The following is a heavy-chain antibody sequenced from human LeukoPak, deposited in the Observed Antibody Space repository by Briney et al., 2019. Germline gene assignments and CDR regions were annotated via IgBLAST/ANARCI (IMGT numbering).Heavy chain of an antibody. J-gene: IGHJ6*02. CDR1: GGTFSSYA. CDR2: IIPIFGTA. Sequence: SVKVSCKASGGTFSSYAISWVRQAPGQGLEWMGGIIPIFGTANYAQKFQGRVTITADESTSTAYMELNSLRSEDTAVYYCARGNSRWSTPTSSYYYRMDVWGQGTTVTVSS. V-gene: IGHV1-69*13. D-gene: IGHD4-23*01. CDR3: ARGNSRWSTPTSSYYYRMDV.